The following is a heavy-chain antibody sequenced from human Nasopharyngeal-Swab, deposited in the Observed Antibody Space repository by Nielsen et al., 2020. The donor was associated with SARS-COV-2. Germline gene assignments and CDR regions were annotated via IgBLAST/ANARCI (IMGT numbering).Heavy chain of an antibody. V-gene: IGHV3-64D*06. J-gene: IGHJ3*02. CDR3: VKDLRGNYAFDI. D-gene: IGHD1-7*01. CDR2: INDYEDRL. Sequence: WIRQPPGKGLEYVSTINDYEDRLYYADSVKGRFTISRDNSKNTLYLQMSSLRAEDTAVYWCVKDLRGNYAFDIWGQGTMVTV.